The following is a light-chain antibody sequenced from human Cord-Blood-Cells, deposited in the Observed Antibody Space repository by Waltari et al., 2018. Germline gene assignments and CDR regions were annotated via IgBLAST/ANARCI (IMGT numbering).Light chain of an antibody. V-gene: IGLV2-23*01. J-gene: IGLJ2*01. Sequence: QSALTQPASVSGSPGQSITISCTGTSSDVGSYNLFSWYQQHPGKVPKLMRYVGSKRPSGVSNRFSGSKAGNTAALTISGLEAEDEADYYCCSYAGSSTLVFGGGTKLTVL. CDR3: CSYAGSSTLV. CDR1: SSDVGSYNL. CDR2: VGS.